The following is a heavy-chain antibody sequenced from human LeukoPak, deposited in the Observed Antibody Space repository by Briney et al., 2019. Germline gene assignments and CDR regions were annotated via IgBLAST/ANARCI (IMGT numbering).Heavy chain of an antibody. CDR1: GGSISSGGYY. CDR2: IYYSGST. CDR3: ARYCSSNSCNYYYYYGMDV. D-gene: IGHD2-2*01. V-gene: IGHV4-31*03. Sequence: PSETLSLTCTVSGGSISSGGYYWSWIRQHPGKGLEWIGYIYYSGSTYYNPSLKSRVTISVDTSKNQFSLKLSSVTAADTAVYYCARYCSSNSCNYYYYYGMDVWGKGTTVTVSS. J-gene: IGHJ6*04.